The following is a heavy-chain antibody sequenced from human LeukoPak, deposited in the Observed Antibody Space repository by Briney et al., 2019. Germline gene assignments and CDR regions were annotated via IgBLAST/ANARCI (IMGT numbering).Heavy chain of an antibody. CDR3: ARSPSGYRFDS. CDR2: ISNSGST. D-gene: IGHD3-22*01. CDR1: GGYVNRGTFF. J-gene: IGHJ4*02. V-gene: IGHV4-61*01. Sequence: SETLSLTCVVSGGYVNRGTFFWTWIRKPPGKGLEWIGYISNSGSTNYHPSLKSRVTISSDTSKTQFTLKLTSVTAADTAVYYCARSPSGYRFDSWGQGTLVTVSS.